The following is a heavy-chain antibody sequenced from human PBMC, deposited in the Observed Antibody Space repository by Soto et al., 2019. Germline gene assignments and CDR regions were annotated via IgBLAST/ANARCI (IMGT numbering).Heavy chain of an antibody. V-gene: IGHV3-7*01. CDR1: GFTFSSYW. Sequence: GGSLRLSCAASGFTFSSYWMSWVRQAPGKGLEWVANIKQDGSEKYYVDSVKGRFTISRDNAKNSLYLQMNSLRAEDTAVYYCARDLGAAAEYDTYYYYYGMDVWGQGTTVTVSS. D-gene: IGHD6-13*01. CDR2: IKQDGSEK. CDR3: ARDLGAAAEYDTYYYYYGMDV. J-gene: IGHJ6*02.